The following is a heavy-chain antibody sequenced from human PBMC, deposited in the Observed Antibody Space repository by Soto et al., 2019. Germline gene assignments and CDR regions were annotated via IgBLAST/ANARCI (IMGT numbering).Heavy chain of an antibody. J-gene: IGHJ4*02. V-gene: IGHV3-23*01. D-gene: IGHD3-3*01. Sequence: DVQLLESGGDLVQPGGSLRLSCAASGFTFSSYAMSWVRQAPGKGLEWVSSMSGAGRSSYDADSVKGRFTISRDNSKNTLYLQMINLRAEDTALYYCAKGPIFGVKNIYDYWGQGTLVTVSS. CDR3: AKGPIFGVKNIYDY. CDR2: MSGAGRSS. CDR1: GFTFSSYA.